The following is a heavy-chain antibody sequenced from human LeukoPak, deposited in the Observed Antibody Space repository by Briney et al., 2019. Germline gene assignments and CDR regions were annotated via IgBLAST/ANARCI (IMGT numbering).Heavy chain of an antibody. CDR2: ITSRISTI. Sequence: GGSLRLSCAASGFTISSYSMNWVSQTPGKGLEWGSYITSRISTINYADSVKGRFTISRDNAKNSLYLQMNSLRAEDTAVYYCARALRDGYNRDFYYYMDVWGKGTTVTVSS. J-gene: IGHJ6*03. CDR1: GFTISSYS. V-gene: IGHV3-48*04. D-gene: IGHD5-24*01. CDR3: ARALRDGYNRDFYYYMDV.